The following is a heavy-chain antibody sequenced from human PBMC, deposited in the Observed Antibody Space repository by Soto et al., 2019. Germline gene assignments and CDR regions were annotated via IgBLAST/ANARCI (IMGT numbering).Heavy chain of an antibody. V-gene: IGHV3-66*01. CDR3: ARAPIYVDTAMVNDY. D-gene: IGHD5-18*01. CDR2: IYSGGST. Sequence: GGSLRLSCAASGFTVSSNYMSWVRQAPGKGLEWVSVIYSGGSTYYADSVKGRFTISRDNSKNTLYLQMNSLRAEDTAVYYCARAPIYVDTAMVNDYWGQGTLVTVYS. CDR1: GFTVSSNY. J-gene: IGHJ4*02.